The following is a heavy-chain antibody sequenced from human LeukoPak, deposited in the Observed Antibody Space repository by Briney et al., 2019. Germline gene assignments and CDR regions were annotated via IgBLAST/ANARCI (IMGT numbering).Heavy chain of an antibody. D-gene: IGHD2-2*01. Sequence: GGSLRLPCAASGFTFSSYWMHWVRQAPGKGLVWVSRINSDGSSTSYADSVKGRFTISRDNAKNTLYLQMNSLRAEDTAVYYCARDKYCSSTSCYLLDYWGQGTLVTVSS. CDR2: INSDGSST. J-gene: IGHJ4*02. CDR3: ARDKYCSSTSCYLLDY. V-gene: IGHV3-74*01. CDR1: GFTFSSYW.